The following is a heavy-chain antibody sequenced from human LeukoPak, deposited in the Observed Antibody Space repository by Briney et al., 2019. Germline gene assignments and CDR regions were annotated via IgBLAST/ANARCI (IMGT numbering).Heavy chain of an antibody. J-gene: IGHJ5*02. D-gene: IGHD2-15*01. Sequence: GGSLRLSCAASGFPFSTYAMSWVRQAPGKGLEGVSAISGSDAGTYYADSAKGRFTISRDNSRNTLYLQMNSLRAEDTGVYYYTKVRKRSCRGGLCDSLDLWGQGTLVAVSS. CDR1: GFPFSTYA. CDR3: TKVRKRSCRGGLCDSLDL. CDR2: ISGSDAGT. V-gene: IGHV3-23*01.